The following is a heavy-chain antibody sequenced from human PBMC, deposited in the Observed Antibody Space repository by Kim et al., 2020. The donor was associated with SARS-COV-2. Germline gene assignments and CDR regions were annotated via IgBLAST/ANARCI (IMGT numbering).Heavy chain of an antibody. CDR1: GFTFSSYG. Sequence: GGSLRLSCAASGFTFSSYGMHWVRQAPGKGLEWVAVIWYDGSNKYYADSVKGRFTISRDNSKNTLYLQMNSLRAEDTAVYYCARDRRVQGGRVYYYMDVWGKGTTVTVSS. CDR3: ARDRRVQGGRVYYYMDV. J-gene: IGHJ6*03. D-gene: IGHD3-10*01. V-gene: IGHV3-33*01. CDR2: IWYDGSNK.